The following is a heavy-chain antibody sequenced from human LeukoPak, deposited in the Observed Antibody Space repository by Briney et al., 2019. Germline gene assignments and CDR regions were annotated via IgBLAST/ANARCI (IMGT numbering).Heavy chain of an antibody. Sequence: GGSLRLSCAASGFTFSDHHVDWVRQAPGKGLEWVGRSRNKPNSYTTPYAASVKGRFTISRDDSKNSVYLQMSSLKTEDTAVYYCTRDLLMTTVDYWGQGTLVTVSS. D-gene: IGHD4-17*01. CDR3: TRDLLMTTVDY. V-gene: IGHV3-72*01. CDR1: GFTFSDHH. J-gene: IGHJ4*02. CDR2: SRNKPNSYTT.